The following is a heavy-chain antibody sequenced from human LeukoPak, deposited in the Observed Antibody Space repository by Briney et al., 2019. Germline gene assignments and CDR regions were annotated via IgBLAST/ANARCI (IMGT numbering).Heavy chain of an antibody. J-gene: IGHJ4*02. CDR3: AREGGRWLQNPPVGY. CDR2: IIPIFGTA. Sequence: SVKVSCKASGGTFSSYAISWVRQAPGQGLEWMGGIIPIFGTANYAQKFQGRVTITADESTSTAYMELSSLRSEDTAVYYCAREGGRWLQNPPVGYWGQGTLVTVSS. D-gene: IGHD5-24*01. V-gene: IGHV1-69*01. CDR1: GGTFSSYA.